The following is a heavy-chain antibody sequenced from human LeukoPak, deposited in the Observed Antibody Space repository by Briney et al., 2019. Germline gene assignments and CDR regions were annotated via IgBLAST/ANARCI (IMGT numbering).Heavy chain of an antibody. CDR2: ISSSGSTI. V-gene: IGHV3-48*03. D-gene: IGHD1-26*01. CDR3: ARDPYSGSLYWYFDL. J-gene: IGHJ2*01. CDR1: GFTFSSYE. Sequence: GGSLRLSCAASGFTFSSYEMNWVRQAPGKGLEWVSYISSSGSTIYYADSVKGRFTISRDNAKNSLYLQMNSLRAEDTAVYYCARDPYSGSLYWYFDLWGRGTLVTVSS.